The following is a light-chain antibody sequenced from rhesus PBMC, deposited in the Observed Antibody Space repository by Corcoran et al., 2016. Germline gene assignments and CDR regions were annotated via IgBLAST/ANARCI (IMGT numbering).Light chain of an antibody. J-gene: IGKJ3*01. CDR3: QQGYSYPFT. Sequence: DIQMTQSPSSLSASVGDRVTITCQASQTLRNYLNWYQQKPGKIHKLLIYRASSLQSGIPSRLSGSGSGTDFTLTISSLQPEDFATYYCQQGYSYPFTFGPGTKLDIK. CDR2: RAS. CDR1: QTLRNY. V-gene: IGKV1S9*01.